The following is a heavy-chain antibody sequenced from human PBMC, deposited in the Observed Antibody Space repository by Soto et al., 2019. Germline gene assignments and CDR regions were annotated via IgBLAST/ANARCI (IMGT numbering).Heavy chain of an antibody. CDR1: GGTFSSYA. Sequence: QVQLVQSGAEVKKPGSSVKVSCKASGGTFSSYAISWVRQAPGQGLEWMGGNIPIFGTANYVQKFQGRVTITADKSTSTAYMELSSLRSEDTAVYYCARDRHYYDSSGYYFDYWVQGTLVTVSS. CDR2: NIPIFGTA. CDR3: ARDRHYYDSSGYYFDY. V-gene: IGHV1-69*06. D-gene: IGHD3-22*01. J-gene: IGHJ4*02.